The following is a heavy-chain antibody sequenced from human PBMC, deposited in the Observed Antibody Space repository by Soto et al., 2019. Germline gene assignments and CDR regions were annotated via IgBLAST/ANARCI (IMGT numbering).Heavy chain of an antibody. D-gene: IGHD2-15*01. Sequence: EVQLVESGGGLVQPGGSLRLSCAASGFTFSSYSMNWVRQAPGKGLEWVSYISSSSTTMYYADSVNGRFTISRDNAKNSLYLQMNSLRDEDTAVYYCARGRCSGGSCRAEYWGQGTLVTVSS. CDR2: ISSSSTTM. V-gene: IGHV3-48*02. CDR1: GFTFSSYS. CDR3: ARGRCSGGSCRAEY. J-gene: IGHJ4*02.